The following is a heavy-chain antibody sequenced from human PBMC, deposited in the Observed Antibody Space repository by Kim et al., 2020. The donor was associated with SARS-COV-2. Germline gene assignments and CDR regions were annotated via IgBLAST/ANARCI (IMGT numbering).Heavy chain of an antibody. CDR3: ARDRHNSGYDSRYYYYYYMDV. Sequence: GGSLRLSCAASGFTVSSNYMSWVRQAPGKGLEWVSVIYSGGSTYYADSVKGRFTISRDNSKNTLYLQMNSLRAEDTAVYYCARDRHNSGYDSRYYYYYYMDVWGKGTTVTVSS. J-gene: IGHJ6*03. V-gene: IGHV3-66*01. CDR1: GFTVSSNY. D-gene: IGHD5-12*01. CDR2: IYSGGST.